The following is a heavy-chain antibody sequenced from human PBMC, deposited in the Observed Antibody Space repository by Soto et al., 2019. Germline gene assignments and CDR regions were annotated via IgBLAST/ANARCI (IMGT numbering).Heavy chain of an antibody. D-gene: IGHD6-13*01. J-gene: IGHJ4*02. V-gene: IGHV1-69*12. Sequence: QVQLVQSGAEVKKPGSSVKVSCKASGGTFSNYAISWVRQAPGQGLEWMGGIIPIFGTPNYSQRFQGRVTITADASTSTAYMELSSLRSEDTAVYYFARVSSSWYKDYFDSWGQGTLVTVSS. CDR2: IIPIFGTP. CDR3: ARVSSSWYKDYFDS. CDR1: GGTFSNYA.